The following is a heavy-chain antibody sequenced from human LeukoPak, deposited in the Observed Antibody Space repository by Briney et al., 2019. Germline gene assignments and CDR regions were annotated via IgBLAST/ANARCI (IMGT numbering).Heavy chain of an antibody. Sequence: ASVKVSFKASGYTFTSYGTSWVRQAPGRGLEWMGWISAYNGNTNYAQKLQGRVTMTTDTSTSTAYMELRSLRSDDTAVYYCARDFWDGSGSDWGQGALGTVSS. CDR1: GYTFTSYG. CDR2: ISAYNGNT. CDR3: ARDFWDGSGSD. J-gene: IGHJ4*02. V-gene: IGHV1-18*01. D-gene: IGHD3-10*01.